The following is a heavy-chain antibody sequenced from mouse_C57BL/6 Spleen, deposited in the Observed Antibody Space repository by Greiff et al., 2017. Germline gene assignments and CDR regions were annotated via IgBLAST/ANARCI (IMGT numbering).Heavy chain of an antibody. Sequence: VKLQESGPGLVQPSQSLSITCTVSGFSLTSYGVHWVRQSPGKGLEWLGVIWSGGSTDYNAAFIPRLSISKDNSKSQVFFKMNRLQADDTAIYYCARNYYSNYEAGAMDYWGQGTSVTVSS. CDR1: GFSLTSYG. CDR2: IWSGGST. D-gene: IGHD2-5*01. J-gene: IGHJ4*01. V-gene: IGHV2-2*01. CDR3: ARNYYSNYEAGAMDY.